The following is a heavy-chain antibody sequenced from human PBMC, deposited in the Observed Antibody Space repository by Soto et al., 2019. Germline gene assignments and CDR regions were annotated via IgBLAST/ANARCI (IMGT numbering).Heavy chain of an antibody. J-gene: IGHJ4*02. Sequence: QVQLVQSGAEVKKPGSSVKVSCKASGGTFSSYTISWVRQAPGQGLEWMGRIIPILGIANYAQKFQGRVTITADKSTSTAYMELSSLRSEGTAVYYCASLVVRGVISYWGQGTLVTVSS. V-gene: IGHV1-69*02. CDR1: GGTFSSYT. CDR3: ASLVVRGVISY. D-gene: IGHD3-10*01. CDR2: IIPILGIA.